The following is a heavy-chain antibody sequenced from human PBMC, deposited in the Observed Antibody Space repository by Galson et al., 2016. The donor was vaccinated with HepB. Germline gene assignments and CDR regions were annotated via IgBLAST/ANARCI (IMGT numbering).Heavy chain of an antibody. D-gene: IGHD2-8*01. CDR3: VQSFGYFNGNSMDV. CDR1: GFTFDDYA. Sequence: SLRLSCAASGFTFDDYAMHWVRQAPGKGLEWVSGISWNSGSIDYADSVKGRFTISRDNAKKSLYLQMNSLRAEDTALYYCVQSFGYFNGNSMDVWGQGTTVTVSS. J-gene: IGHJ6*02. V-gene: IGHV3-9*01. CDR2: ISWNSGSI.